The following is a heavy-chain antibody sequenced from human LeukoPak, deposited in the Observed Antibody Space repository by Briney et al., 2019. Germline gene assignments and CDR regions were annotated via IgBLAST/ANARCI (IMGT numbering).Heavy chain of an antibody. CDR1: GYTFTSNY. J-gene: IGHJ3*02. CDR3: ATGDLAGTDAFDI. CDR2: INPRGGST. V-gene: IGHV1-46*01. D-gene: IGHD6-19*01. Sequence: GASMKVSCKASGYTFTSNYMHWVRQAPGQGLEWMGIINPRGGSTSYPQKFQGRVTMTRDTSTNTVYMELSSLRSEDSAVYYCATGDLAGTDAFDIWGQGTMVTVSS.